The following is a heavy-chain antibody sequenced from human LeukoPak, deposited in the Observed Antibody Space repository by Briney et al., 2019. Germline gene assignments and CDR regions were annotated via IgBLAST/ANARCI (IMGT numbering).Heavy chain of an antibody. J-gene: IGHJ5*02. Sequence: SETLSLTCTVSGGSISSYYWSWIRQPPGKGLEWIGYIYYSGSTNYNPSLKSRVTISVDTFKNQFSLKLSSVTAADTAVYYCARVGAAAAPFDPWGQGTLVTVSS. CDR3: ARVGAAAAPFDP. CDR2: IYYSGST. CDR1: GGSISSYY. D-gene: IGHD6-13*01. V-gene: IGHV4-59*01.